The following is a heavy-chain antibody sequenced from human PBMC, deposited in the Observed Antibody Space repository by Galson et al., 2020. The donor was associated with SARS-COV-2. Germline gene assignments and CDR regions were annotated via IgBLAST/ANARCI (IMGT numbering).Heavy chain of an antibody. Sequence: ASVKVSCKASGYTFTSYGISWVRQAPGQGLEWMGWISAYNGNTNYAQKLQGRVTMTTDTSTSTASMELRSLRSDDTAGYYCARGPELRYFVWFVMDGWGQGTTVTVSS. D-gene: IGHD3-9*01. V-gene: IGHV1-18*04. CDR1: GYTFTSYG. CDR3: ARGPELRYFVWFVMDG. J-gene: IGHJ6*02. CDR2: ISAYNGNT.